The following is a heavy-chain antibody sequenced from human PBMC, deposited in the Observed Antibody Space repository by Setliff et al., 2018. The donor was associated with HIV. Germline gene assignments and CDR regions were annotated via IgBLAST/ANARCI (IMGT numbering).Heavy chain of an antibody. CDR1: GGSISSCY. CDR2: IYTSGST. CDR3: ARAPLSGGSFGWFDP. Sequence: SETLSLTCTVSGGSISSCYWSWIRQPPGKGLEWIGYIYTSGSTNYNPSLKSRVTISLDTSKNQFSLKLSSLTAADTAVYYCARAPLSGGSFGWFDPWGQGTLVTVSS. D-gene: IGHD2-15*01. J-gene: IGHJ5*02. V-gene: IGHV4-4*09.